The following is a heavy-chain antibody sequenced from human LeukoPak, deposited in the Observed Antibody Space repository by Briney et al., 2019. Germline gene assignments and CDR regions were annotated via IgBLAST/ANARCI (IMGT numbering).Heavy chain of an antibody. CDR1: GYTFTSYG. Sequence: ASVKVSCKAPGYTFTSYGISWVRQAPGQGLEWMGWISAYNGNTNYAQKLQGRVTMTTDTSTSTAYMELRSLRSDDTAVYYCARDLGVLWLNAFDIWGQGTMVTVSS. D-gene: IGHD3-10*01. CDR3: ARDLGVLWLNAFDI. CDR2: ISAYNGNT. V-gene: IGHV1-18*01. J-gene: IGHJ3*02.